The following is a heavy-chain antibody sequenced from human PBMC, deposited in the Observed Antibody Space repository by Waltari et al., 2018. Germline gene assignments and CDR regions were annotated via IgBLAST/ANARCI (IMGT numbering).Heavy chain of an antibody. J-gene: IGHJ5*02. CDR2: ISAYNGNT. CDR3: ARGYCSSTSCYRLHWFDP. CDR1: GYTFTSYG. D-gene: IGHD2-2*02. Sequence: QVQLVQPGAEVKKPGASVKVSCKASGYTFTSYGISRVRQAPGQGLEWMGWISAYNGNTNYAQKFQGRVTMTTDTSTSTAYMELRSLRSDDTAVYYCARGYCSSTSCYRLHWFDPWGQGTLVTVSS. V-gene: IGHV1-18*01.